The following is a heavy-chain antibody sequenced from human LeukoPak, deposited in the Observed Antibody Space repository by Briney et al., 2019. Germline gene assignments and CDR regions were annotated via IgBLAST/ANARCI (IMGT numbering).Heavy chain of an antibody. CDR3: ARVGYDFWSGYYWFDP. J-gene: IGHJ5*02. V-gene: IGHV4-4*07. CDR2: ISTSGST. Sequence: PSETLSLTCTVSGGSSTHYYYSWVRQPAGKGLEWIGRISTSGSTNYNPSLRSRVTISVDKSKNLFSLKLSSVTAADTAVYYCARVGYDFWSGYYWFDPWGQGTLVTVSS. D-gene: IGHD3-3*01. CDR1: GGSSTHYY.